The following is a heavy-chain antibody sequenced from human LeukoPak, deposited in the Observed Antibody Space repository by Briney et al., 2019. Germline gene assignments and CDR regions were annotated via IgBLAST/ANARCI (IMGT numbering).Heavy chain of an antibody. J-gene: IGHJ6*02. CDR2: ISAYNGYT. Sequence: ASVKVSCKASGYTFTRYGITWVRQAPGQGLEWMGWISAYNGYTNYAQKLQGRVTMTTDTSTSTAYMELRSLRSDDTAVYYCARGGLCSSTSCYGYYYGMDVWGQGTTVTVSS. D-gene: IGHD2-2*01. CDR1: GYTFTRYG. V-gene: IGHV1-18*01. CDR3: ARGGLCSSTSCYGYYYGMDV.